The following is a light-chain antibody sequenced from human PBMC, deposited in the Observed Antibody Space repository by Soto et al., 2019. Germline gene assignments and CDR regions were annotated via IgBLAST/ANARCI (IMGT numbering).Light chain of an antibody. CDR1: TFNVKNNY. J-gene: IGLJ7*01. Sequence: QSVLTQPPSLSGTPGQRVTISCSGSTFNVKNNYVYWYQQFAGTAPKLLIYSNNRRPSGVPDRFSGSKSGSSASLAISGLRPEDEADYYCASWDDSLSETVFVGGTQLNVL. V-gene: IGLV1-47*01. CDR3: ASWDDSLSETV. CDR2: SNN.